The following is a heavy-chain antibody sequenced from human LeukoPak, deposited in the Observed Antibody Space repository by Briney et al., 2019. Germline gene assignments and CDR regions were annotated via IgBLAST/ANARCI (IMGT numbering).Heavy chain of an antibody. CDR1: GFTVSTNY. D-gene: IGHD3-22*01. CDR2: IYRDDTT. CDR3: ARAAYDSGSYIVNHDY. V-gene: IGHV3-53*01. Sequence: GGSLRFSCAASGFTVSTNYMSWVRQAPGKGLEWVSVIYRDDTTYYADSVKGRFTISRDNSKNTLYLQMNSLRAEDTAVYYCARAAYDSGSYIVNHDYWGQGTLVTVSS. J-gene: IGHJ4*02.